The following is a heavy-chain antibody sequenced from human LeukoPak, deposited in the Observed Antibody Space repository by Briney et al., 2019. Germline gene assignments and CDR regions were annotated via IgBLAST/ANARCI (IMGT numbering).Heavy chain of an antibody. D-gene: IGHD3-22*01. Sequence: GASVKVSCKASGYTFTNYDINWVRQATGQGLEWMGWMNPNSGNTGYAQKFQGRVTMTRDTSISTAYMEVSSLRSEDTALYYCTMAGPGKYDSSGYYPVDYWGQGTLVTVSS. J-gene: IGHJ4*02. CDR1: GYTFTNYD. V-gene: IGHV1-8*01. CDR3: TMAGPGKYDSSGYYPVDY. CDR2: MNPNSGNT.